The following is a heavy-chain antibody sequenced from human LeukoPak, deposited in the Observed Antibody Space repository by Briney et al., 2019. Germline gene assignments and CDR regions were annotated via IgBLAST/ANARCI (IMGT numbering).Heavy chain of an antibody. J-gene: IGHJ4*02. CDR1: GFTFSSYA. D-gene: IGHD2-8*02. CDR3: AKPQAGVPVAYAFDY. V-gene: IGHV3-23*01. CDR2: ISGSGGST. Sequence: GGSLRLSCAASGFTFSSYAMSWVRQAPGKGLEWVSAISGSGGSTYYADSVKGRFTISRDNSKNTLYLQMNSLRAEDTAVYYCAKPQAGVPVAYAFDYWGQGTLVTVSS.